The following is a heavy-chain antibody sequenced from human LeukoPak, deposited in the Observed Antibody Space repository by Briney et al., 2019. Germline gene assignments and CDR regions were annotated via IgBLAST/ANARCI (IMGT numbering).Heavy chain of an antibody. Sequence: GGSLRLSCAASGFTLSNYAMSWVRQAPGKGLEWVSLITTFADTPYYADSVKGRFTISRDNSKNTLFLQMNGLGAEDTAVYYCAKALTTVTTIWDYWGQGTLVTVSS. CDR3: AKALTTVTTIWDY. V-gene: IGHV3-23*01. D-gene: IGHD4-17*01. J-gene: IGHJ4*02. CDR2: ITTFADTP. CDR1: GFTLSNYA.